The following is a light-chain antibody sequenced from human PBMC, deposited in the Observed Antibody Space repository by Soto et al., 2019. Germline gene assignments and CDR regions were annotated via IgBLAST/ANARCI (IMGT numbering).Light chain of an antibody. J-gene: IGKJ3*01. CDR3: QQYNTFPFS. Sequence: DIQMTQSPSTLSASVGDRVTITCRASQSISSWLAWYQQKPGKAPKLLIYKASNLESGVPSRFSGSGSGTEFTLIISSLQPDDFATYYCQQYNTFPFSFGPGTKVDVK. CDR1: QSISSW. CDR2: KAS. V-gene: IGKV1-5*03.